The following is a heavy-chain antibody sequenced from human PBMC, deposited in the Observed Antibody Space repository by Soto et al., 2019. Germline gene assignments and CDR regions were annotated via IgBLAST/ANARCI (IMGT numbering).Heavy chain of an antibody. V-gene: IGHV3-23*01. J-gene: IGHJ4*02. CDR2: ISGSGSGT. Sequence: DVQLLESGGGLVQPGGSLRLSCAASGFTFNSYGMSWVRQAPGKGLEWVSAISGSGSGTHYADSVKGRFTISRDNSKNTLYLHMNSLRAEDTAVYYCAKHQDGWVGYYLNYWGQGTPVTVSS. CDR1: GFTFNSYG. D-gene: IGHD2-8*02. CDR3: AKHQDGWVGYYLNY.